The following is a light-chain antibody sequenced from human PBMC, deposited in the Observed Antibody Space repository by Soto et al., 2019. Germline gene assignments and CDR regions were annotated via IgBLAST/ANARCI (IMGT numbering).Light chain of an antibody. Sequence: EIVLTQSPATLSLSPGERVTLSCRASQSVSSYLAWYQQKPGQAPRLLIYDASNRATGIPARFSGSGSGTDFTRTISSLEPEDFAVYYCQQRSNWPRTFGQGTKVEIK. J-gene: IGKJ1*01. CDR1: QSVSSY. CDR2: DAS. CDR3: QQRSNWPRT. V-gene: IGKV3-11*01.